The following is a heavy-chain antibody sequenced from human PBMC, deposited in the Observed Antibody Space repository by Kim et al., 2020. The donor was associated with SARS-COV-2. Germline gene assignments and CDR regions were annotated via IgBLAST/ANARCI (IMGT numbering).Heavy chain of an antibody. CDR1: EFTFSTLA. Sequence: GGSLRLSCAASEFTFSTLAMTWVRQAPGKGLKWVSTINNSGSHTYYADSVKGRFTISRDNSKNTLYLQMNGLRAEDTGVYYCVKDRSANWRNDGNYGMDV. V-gene: IGHV3-23*01. CDR2: INNSGSHT. J-gene: IGHJ6*01. CDR3: VKDRSANWRNDGNYGMDV. D-gene: IGHD1-1*01.